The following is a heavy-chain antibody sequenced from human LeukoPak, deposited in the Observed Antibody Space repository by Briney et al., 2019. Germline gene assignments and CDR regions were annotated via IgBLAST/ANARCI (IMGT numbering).Heavy chain of an antibody. CDR3: ATVLRINFDY. Sequence: PGGSLRLSCAASGFTFSSYAMSWVRQAPGKGLEWVSAISGSGGSTYYADSMKGRFTISRDNSKNTLYLQMNSLRAEDTAVYYCATVLRINFDYWGQGTLVTVSS. CDR1: GFTFSSYA. D-gene: IGHD2/OR15-2a*01. V-gene: IGHV3-23*01. J-gene: IGHJ4*02. CDR2: ISGSGGST.